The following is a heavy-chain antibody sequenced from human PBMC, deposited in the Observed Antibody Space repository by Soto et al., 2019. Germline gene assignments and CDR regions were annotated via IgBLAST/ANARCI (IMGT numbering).Heavy chain of an antibody. J-gene: IGHJ6*02. CDR2: IKSKTDGGTT. V-gene: IGHV3-15*07. CDR1: SVSNAW. D-gene: IGHD3-10*01. Sequence: SVSNAWMNWVRQAPGKGLEWVGRIKSKTDGGTTDYAAPVKGRFTISRDDSKNTLYLQMNSLKTEDTAVYYCTITDYYYGSGSRSSRYYGMDVWGQGTTVTVSS. CDR3: TITDYYYGSGSRSSRYYGMDV.